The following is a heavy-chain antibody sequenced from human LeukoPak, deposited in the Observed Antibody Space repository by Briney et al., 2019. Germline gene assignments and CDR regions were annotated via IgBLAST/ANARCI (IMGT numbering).Heavy chain of an antibody. CDR1: GGSISSSSYY. D-gene: IGHD6-13*01. Sequence: PSETLSLTCTVSGGSISSSSYYWGWIRQPPGKGLEWIGSIYYSGSTYYNPSLKSRVTISVDTSKSQFSLKLSSVTAADTAVYYCAREFIAAAGDKFDYWGQGILVTVSS. J-gene: IGHJ4*02. CDR3: AREFIAAAGDKFDY. CDR2: IYYSGST. V-gene: IGHV4-39*07.